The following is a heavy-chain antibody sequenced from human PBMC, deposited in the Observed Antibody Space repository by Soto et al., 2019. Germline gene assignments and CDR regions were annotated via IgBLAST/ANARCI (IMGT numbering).Heavy chain of an antibody. CDR1: GGAISGSSYF. Sequence: EPRSLTCSVCGGAISGSSYFWGWKSQPPGKGLEWIGSIYYSGSTYYNPSLKSRVTISVDTSKNQFSLKLSSVAAADTAVYYCARHDNYYYGSGSYNYYYYGMDVWGQGTTVTVSS. J-gene: IGHJ6*02. V-gene: IGHV4-39*01. CDR3: ARHDNYYYGSGSYNYYYYGMDV. D-gene: IGHD3-10*01. CDR2: IYYSGST.